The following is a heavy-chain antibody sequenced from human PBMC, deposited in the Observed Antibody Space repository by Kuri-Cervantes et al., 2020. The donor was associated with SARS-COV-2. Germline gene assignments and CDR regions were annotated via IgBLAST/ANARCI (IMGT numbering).Heavy chain of an antibody. CDR3: SREPNSGSFVHSDY. CDR2: IRNRAYGGTT. CDR1: RFTFSDHY. Sequence: GGSLRLSCAASRFTFSDHYMDWVRQAPGKGLEWIGFIRNRAYGGTTELAASVRGRFSMSRDDSKGIAYLHLNSLKTEDTAVYYCSREPNSGSFVHSDYWGQGTLVTVSS. V-gene: IGHV3-71*01. J-gene: IGHJ4*02. D-gene: IGHD1-26*01.